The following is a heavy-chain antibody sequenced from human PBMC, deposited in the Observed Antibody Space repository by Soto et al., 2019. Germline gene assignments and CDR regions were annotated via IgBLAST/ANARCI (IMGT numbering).Heavy chain of an antibody. V-gene: IGHV3-30-3*01. CDR1: GFTFSSYA. Sequence: QVQLVESGGGVVQPGRSLRLSCAASGFTFSSYAMHWVRQAPGKGLEWVAVISYDGSNKYYAHSVKGRFTISRDNSKNTLYLQMNSLRAEDTAVYYCARVGLEYSSSEGAFDIWGQGTMVTVSS. CDR3: ARVGLEYSSSEGAFDI. CDR2: ISYDGSNK. D-gene: IGHD6-6*01. J-gene: IGHJ3*02.